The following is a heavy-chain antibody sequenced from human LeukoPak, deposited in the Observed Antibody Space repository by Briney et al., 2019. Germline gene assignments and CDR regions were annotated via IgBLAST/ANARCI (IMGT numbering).Heavy chain of an antibody. CDR3: ARRGNWNDFAY. CDR1: GYAFSSYG. Sequence: ASVKVSCKAPGYAFSSYGFTWVRQAPGQGLEWMGWINTYNGNTQYAPKLKGRVTTTTDTSTSTAYMEPRSLTSDDTAVYYCARRGNWNDFAYWGQGTLVTVSS. D-gene: IGHD1-20*01. CDR2: INTYNGNT. V-gene: IGHV1-18*01. J-gene: IGHJ4*02.